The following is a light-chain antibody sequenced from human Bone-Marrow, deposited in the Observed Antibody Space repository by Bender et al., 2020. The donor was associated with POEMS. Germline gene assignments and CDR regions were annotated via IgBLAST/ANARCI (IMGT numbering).Light chain of an antibody. CDR1: SSDVGGYNL. CDR2: EVS. CDR3: CSYARSSSLGVA. V-gene: IGLV2-23*02. J-gene: IGLJ2*01. Sequence: QSALTQPASVSGSPGQSITISCTGTSSDVGGYNLVSWYQQHPGKAPKLLIYEVSLRPSGISNRFSGSTSGNTASLTISGLQAEDEADYYCCSYARSSSLGVAFGGGTKLTVL.